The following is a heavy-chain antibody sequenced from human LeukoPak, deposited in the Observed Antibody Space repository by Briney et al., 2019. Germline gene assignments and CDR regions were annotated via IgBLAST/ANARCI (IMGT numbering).Heavy chain of an antibody. V-gene: IGHV3-21*01. Sequence: GGSLRLSCAASGFTFSSYSMNRVRQAPGKGLEWVSSISSSSSYIYYADSVKGRFTISRDNAKNSLYLQMNSLRAEDTAVYYCARKYCGGDCYVSFFWYMDVWGKGTTVTVSS. CDR3: ARKYCGGDCYVSFFWYMDV. D-gene: IGHD2-21*02. CDR1: GFTFSSYS. CDR2: ISSSSSYI. J-gene: IGHJ6*03.